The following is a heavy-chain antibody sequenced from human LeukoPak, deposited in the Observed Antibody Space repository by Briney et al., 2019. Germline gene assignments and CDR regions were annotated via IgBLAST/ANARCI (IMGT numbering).Heavy chain of an antibody. CDR2: ITGSGGST. D-gene: IGHD3-3*01. Sequence: TGGSLRLSCAASGFTFSSYAMSWVRQAPGKGLEWVSAITGSGGSTYYADSVKGRFTISRDNSKNTLYLQMNSLRAEDTAVYYCAKGETSTIFGVAPGNDYWGQGTLVTVSS. J-gene: IGHJ4*02. V-gene: IGHV3-23*01. CDR3: AKGETSTIFGVAPGNDY. CDR1: GFTFSSYA.